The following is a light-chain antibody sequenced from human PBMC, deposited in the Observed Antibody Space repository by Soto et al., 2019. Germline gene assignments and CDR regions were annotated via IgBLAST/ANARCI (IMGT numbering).Light chain of an antibody. CDR2: KAS. V-gene: IGKV1-5*03. CDR1: QSISSW. CDR3: QQYNSYSPWK. Sequence: DIQMTQSPSTLSASVLYIVTITFRSSQSISSWLAWYQQKPGKAPKLLIYKASSLESGVPSRFSGSGSGTEFTLTISSLQPDDFATYYCQQYNSYSPWKFGQGTKVDIK. J-gene: IGKJ1*01.